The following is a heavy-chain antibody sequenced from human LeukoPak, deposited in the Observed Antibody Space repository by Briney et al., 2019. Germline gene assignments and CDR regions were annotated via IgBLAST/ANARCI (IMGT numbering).Heavy chain of an antibody. CDR1: GGSISSGGYY. Sequence: SETLSLTCTVSGGSISSGGYYWSWIRQHPGKGLEWIGYIYYSGSTYYNPSLKSRVTISVDTSKNQFSLKLSSVTAVDTAVYYRARASGYSSSWYVEYFQHWGQGTLVTVSS. D-gene: IGHD6-13*01. V-gene: IGHV4-31*03. J-gene: IGHJ1*01. CDR2: IYYSGST. CDR3: ARASGYSSSWYVEYFQH.